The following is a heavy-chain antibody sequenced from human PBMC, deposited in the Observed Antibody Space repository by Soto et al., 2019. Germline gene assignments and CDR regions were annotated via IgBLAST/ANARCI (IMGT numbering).Heavy chain of an antibody. CDR2: ISSSGSTI. Sequence: PXGSLIRSCAASGLTFGSYAMNWVRQAPGKGLEWVSYISSSGSTIYYADSVKGRFTISRDNAKNSLYLQMNSLRAEDTAVYYCAREGLDLTSGGMDAWGQGNTVTVSS. V-gene: IGHV3-48*03. CDR1: GLTFGSYA. D-gene: IGHD3-3*01. CDR3: AREGLDLTSGGMDA. J-gene: IGHJ6*02.